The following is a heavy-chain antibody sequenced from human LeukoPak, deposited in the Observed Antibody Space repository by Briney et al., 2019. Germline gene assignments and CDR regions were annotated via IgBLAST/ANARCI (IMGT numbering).Heavy chain of an antibody. Sequence: PGGSLRLSCTASGFTFGDYAMSWFRQAPGKGLEWVGFIRSKAFGGTTEYAASVKDRFTISRDDSRSIAYLQMNSLKTEDTAVYYCTRVFSSIAARHYFDYWGQGTLVTVSS. V-gene: IGHV3-49*03. CDR3: TRVFSSIAARHYFDY. J-gene: IGHJ4*02. CDR1: GFTFGDYA. D-gene: IGHD6-6*01. CDR2: IRSKAFGGTT.